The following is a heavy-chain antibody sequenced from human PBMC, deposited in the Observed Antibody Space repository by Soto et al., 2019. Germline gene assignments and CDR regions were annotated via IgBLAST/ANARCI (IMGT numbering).Heavy chain of an antibody. J-gene: IGHJ4*02. CDR2: ISDDGSNK. CDR3: AKDSRGYRGYPAY. D-gene: IGHD5-12*01. Sequence: QVQVVESGGGVVQPGTSLRLSCAASGFTFSNYGIHWVRQAPGKGLEWVAVISDDGSNKYYVDSVKGRFTISRDNSKNTLYLQMNSLRAEDTAVYYCAKDSRGYRGYPAYWGQGTLVTVSS. CDR1: GFTFSNYG. V-gene: IGHV3-30*18.